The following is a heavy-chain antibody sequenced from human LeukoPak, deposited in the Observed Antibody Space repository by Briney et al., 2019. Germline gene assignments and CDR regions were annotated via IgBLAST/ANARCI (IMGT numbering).Heavy chain of an antibody. V-gene: IGHV1-2*04. Sequence: GASVKVSCKASGYTFTGYYMHWVRQAPGQGLEWMGWINPNSGGTNYAQKFQGWVTMTRDTSISTAYMELSRLRSDDTAVYYCARTPLPLKTYYYGSGSYYPPYYYYGMDVWGQGTTVTVSS. J-gene: IGHJ6*02. D-gene: IGHD3-10*01. CDR1: GYTFTGYY. CDR2: INPNSGGT. CDR3: ARTPLPLKTYYYGSGSYYPPYYYYGMDV.